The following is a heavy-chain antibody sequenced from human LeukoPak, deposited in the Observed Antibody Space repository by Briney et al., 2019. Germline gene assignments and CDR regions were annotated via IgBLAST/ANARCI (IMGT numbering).Heavy chain of an antibody. Sequence: SETLSLTCTVSGGSISSHDYYWGWIRQPPGKGLEWIGNIHYSGTTNYNPSLKSRVTMPVDMSKNQFSLKLSSMIAADTAVYYCARVSSSWYQDWYFDLWGRGTLVTVPS. CDR2: IHYSGTT. D-gene: IGHD6-13*01. J-gene: IGHJ2*01. V-gene: IGHV4-39*07. CDR3: ARVSSSWYQDWYFDL. CDR1: GGSISSHDYY.